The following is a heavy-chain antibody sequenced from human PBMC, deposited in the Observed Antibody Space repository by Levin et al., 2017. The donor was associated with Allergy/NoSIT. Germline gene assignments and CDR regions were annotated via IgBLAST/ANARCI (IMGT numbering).Heavy chain of an antibody. CDR2: ISDDGSNK. J-gene: IGHJ4*02. D-gene: IGHD5-12*01. V-gene: IGHV3-30*03. CDR1: GFTFSNYV. Sequence: GESLKISCAASGFTFSNYVIHWVRQAPGKGLEWVAFISDDGSNKYYADSVKGRFTISRDNSNNTLYLQMNSLRVEDTAVYYCASDIVATIGGAGKGAVLDHWGQGTLVTVSS. CDR3: ASDIVATIGGAGKGAVLDH.